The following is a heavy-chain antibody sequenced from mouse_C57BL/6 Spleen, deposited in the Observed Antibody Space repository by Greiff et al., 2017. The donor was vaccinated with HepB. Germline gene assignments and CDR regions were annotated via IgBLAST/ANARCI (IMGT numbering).Heavy chain of an antibody. Sequence: VQLQQPGAELVKPGASVKMSCKASGYTFTSYWITWVKQRPGQGLEWIGDIYPGSGSTNYNEKFKSKATLTVDTSSSTAYMQLSSLTSEDSAVYYCARNDDYYGSRGYFDYWGQGTTLTVSS. V-gene: IGHV1-55*01. CDR2: IYPGSGST. CDR3: ARNDDYYGSRGYFDY. CDR1: GYTFTSYW. J-gene: IGHJ2*01. D-gene: IGHD1-1*01.